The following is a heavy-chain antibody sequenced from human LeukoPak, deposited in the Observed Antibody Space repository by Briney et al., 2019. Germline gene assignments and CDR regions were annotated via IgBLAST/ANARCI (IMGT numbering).Heavy chain of an antibody. V-gene: IGHV3-74*01. CDR2: INSDGSNT. CDR3: ARDLVNIYTTGSTYDAFDI. CDR1: GFNFGRNW. Sequence: GGSLRLSCAASGFNFGRNWMDWVRQAPGKGLVWVSRINSDGSNTNYADSVRGRFTISRDNAKNTLYLQMNSLRAEDTAVYYCARDLVNIYTTGSTYDAFDIWGQGTMVTVSS. D-gene: IGHD1-1*01. J-gene: IGHJ3*02.